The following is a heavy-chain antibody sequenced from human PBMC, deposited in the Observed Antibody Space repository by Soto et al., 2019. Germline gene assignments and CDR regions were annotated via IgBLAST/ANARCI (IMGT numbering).Heavy chain of an antibody. Sequence: SETLSLTCAVYGGSFSCYYWSWIRQPPGKGLEWIGEINHSGSTNYNPSLKSRVTISVDTSKNQFSLKLSSVTAADTAVYYCARSLSEGAFDIWGQGTMVTVSS. CDR3: ARSLSEGAFDI. V-gene: IGHV4-34*01. J-gene: IGHJ3*02. CDR2: INHSGST. CDR1: GGSFSCYY.